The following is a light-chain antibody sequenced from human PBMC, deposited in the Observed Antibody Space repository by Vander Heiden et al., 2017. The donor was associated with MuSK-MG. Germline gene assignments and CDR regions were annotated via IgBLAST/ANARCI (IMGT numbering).Light chain of an antibody. CDR3: AAWDASLNGWV. CDR1: SSTIGSNT. Sequence: QSVLTQPPSASGTPGQRVTISCSGSSSTIGSNTVNLYQQVPGTAPKLLVYSNNQRPSGVPDRCSGSKSGTSASLAISGLQSEDEADYYCAAWDASLNGWVFGGGTKVTVL. CDR2: SNN. V-gene: IGLV1-44*01. J-gene: IGLJ3*02.